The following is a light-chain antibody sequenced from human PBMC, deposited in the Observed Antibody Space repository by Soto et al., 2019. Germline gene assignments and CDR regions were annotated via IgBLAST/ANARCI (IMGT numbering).Light chain of an antibody. CDR2: LNIDGSH. Sequence: QPVLTQSPSASASLGASVKLTCTLSSGHSTYAIAWHQQQPEKGPRYLMKLNIDGSHMKGDGIPDRFSGSSSGAERYLTISNLQSEDEADYYCQTWGTGIRVFGGGTKVTVL. J-gene: IGLJ3*02. V-gene: IGLV4-69*01. CDR1: SGHSTYA. CDR3: QTWGTGIRV.